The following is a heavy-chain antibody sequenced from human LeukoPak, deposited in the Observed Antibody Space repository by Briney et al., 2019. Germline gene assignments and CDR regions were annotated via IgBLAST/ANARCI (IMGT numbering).Heavy chain of an antibody. CDR1: GGTFSSYA. D-gene: IGHD5-24*01. CDR2: IIPIFGTA. J-gene: IGHJ4*02. V-gene: IGHV1-69*01. Sequence: SVKVSCKASGGTFSSYAISWVRQAPGQRLEWMGGIIPIFGTANYAQKFQGRVTITADESTSTAYMELSSLRSEDTAVYYCARDHLSGMATITPFDYWGQGTLVTVSS. CDR3: ARDHLSGMATITPFDY.